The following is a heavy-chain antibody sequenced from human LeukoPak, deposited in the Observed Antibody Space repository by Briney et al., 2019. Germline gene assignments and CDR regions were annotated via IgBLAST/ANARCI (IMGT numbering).Heavy chain of an antibody. CDR2: IRYDGSHK. Sequence: GGSLRLSCAASGFTFSSYGMHWVRQAPGKGLEWVAFIRYDGSHKYYADSVKGRYTISRDNSKNTLYLQMNSLRAKDTAVYYCAKALGRSSGWKGFDYWGQGTLVTVPS. D-gene: IGHD6-19*01. CDR3: AKALGRSSGWKGFDY. CDR1: GFTFSSYG. V-gene: IGHV3-30*02. J-gene: IGHJ4*02.